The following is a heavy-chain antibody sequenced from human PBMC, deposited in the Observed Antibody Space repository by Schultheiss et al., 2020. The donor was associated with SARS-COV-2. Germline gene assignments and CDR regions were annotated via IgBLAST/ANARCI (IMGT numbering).Heavy chain of an antibody. D-gene: IGHD1-1*01. CDR1: GYTFTGYY. Sequence: GGSLRLSCKASGYTFTGYYIHWVRQAPGQGLEWMGWINPNSGATNYAQKFQGRVTMTRDTSISTAYMELSRLRSDDTAVYFCARDRLLKNWNGAFGSYYGIDVWGQGTTVTVSS. V-gene: IGHV1-2*02. CDR2: INPNSGAT. CDR3: ARDRLLKNWNGAFGSYYGIDV. J-gene: IGHJ6*02.